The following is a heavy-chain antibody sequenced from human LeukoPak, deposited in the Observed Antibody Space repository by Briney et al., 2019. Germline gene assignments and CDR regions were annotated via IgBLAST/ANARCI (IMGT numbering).Heavy chain of an antibody. CDR2: ISDSGVDT. D-gene: IGHD6-13*01. CDR3: AKDLTGSWYIPYYFDY. Sequence: GGSLRLSCAASGFTFSSYAMSWVRQAPGRGLEWVSVISDSGVDTSYADSVKGRFTISRDNSKNTLYLQMNSLRAEDTAVYYCAKDLTGSWYIPYYFDYWGQGTLVTVSS. CDR1: GFTFSSYA. V-gene: IGHV3-23*01. J-gene: IGHJ4*02.